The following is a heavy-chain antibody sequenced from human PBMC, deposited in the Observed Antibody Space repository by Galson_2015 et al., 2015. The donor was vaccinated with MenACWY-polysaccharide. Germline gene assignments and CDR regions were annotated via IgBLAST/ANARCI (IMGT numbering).Heavy chain of an antibody. J-gene: IGHJ3*02. Sequence: SLRLSCAGSGFTFSSYAMSWVRRAPGKGLEWVSAISGGGDTTYFADSVKGRFTISRDNSKNTLFLQMSSLRAEDTAVYYCAKDGWYEGGSSTFDIWGQGTMVTVSS. CDR2: ISGGGDTT. V-gene: IGHV3-23*01. CDR1: GFTFSSYA. CDR3: AKDGWYEGGSSTFDI. D-gene: IGHD6-19*01.